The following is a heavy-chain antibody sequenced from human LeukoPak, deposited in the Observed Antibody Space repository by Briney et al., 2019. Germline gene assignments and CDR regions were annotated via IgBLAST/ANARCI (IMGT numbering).Heavy chain of an antibody. V-gene: IGHV2-5*01. CDR3: AHTYSSSWYNWFDP. CDR1: GFSLSTRGVG. Sequence: SGPTLVNPPQTLTLTCTFSGFSLSTRGVGVGWIRQPPGKALEWLSLIYWNDDKRYSPSLKSRLTITKDTSKTQVVPTMTNMDPVDTATYYCAHTYSSSWYNWFDPWGQGTLVTVSS. CDR2: IYWNDDK. J-gene: IGHJ5*02. D-gene: IGHD6-13*01.